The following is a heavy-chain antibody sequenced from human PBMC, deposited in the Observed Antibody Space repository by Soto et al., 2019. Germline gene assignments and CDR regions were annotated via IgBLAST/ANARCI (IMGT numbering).Heavy chain of an antibody. CDR3: ARESPKTNWFDP. Sequence: RSLTCAVSGYSISSGYYWGWIRQPPGKGLEWIGSIYHSGSTYYNPSLKSRVTISVHTSKNQFSLKLSSVTAADTAVYYCARESPKTNWFDPWGQGTLVTVSS. CDR2: IYHSGST. J-gene: IGHJ5*02. CDR1: GYSISSGYY. V-gene: IGHV4-38-2*02.